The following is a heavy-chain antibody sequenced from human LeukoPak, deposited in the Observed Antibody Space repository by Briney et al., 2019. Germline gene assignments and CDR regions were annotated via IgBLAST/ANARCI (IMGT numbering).Heavy chain of an antibody. CDR2: IYPRDGST. J-gene: IGHJ4*02. CDR3: ARDQEGFDY. Sequence: LEWMRMIYPRDGSTSYAQKFQGRVTVTRDTSTSTVHMELSGLRSEDTAVYYCARDQEGFDYWGQGTLVTVSS. V-gene: IGHV1-46*01.